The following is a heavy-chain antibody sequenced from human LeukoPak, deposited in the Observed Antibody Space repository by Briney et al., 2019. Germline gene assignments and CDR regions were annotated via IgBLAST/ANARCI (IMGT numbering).Heavy chain of an antibody. CDR2: ISWSGAHL. V-gene: IGHV3-9*01. J-gene: IGHJ2*01. D-gene: IGHD2-21*01. CDR3: ARSVVVVGANPTHFGL. Sequence: GGSLRLSCVASGFKFHDYAMHWVRQGPGKGLEWVSGISWSGAHLDYADSVKGRFTISRDNGKNSLYLQMNGLGPEDTALYSCARSVVVVGANPTHFGLWGRGTQVTVSS. CDR1: GFKFHDYA.